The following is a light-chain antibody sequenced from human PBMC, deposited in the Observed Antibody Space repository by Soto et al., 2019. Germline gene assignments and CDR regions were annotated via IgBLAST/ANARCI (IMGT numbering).Light chain of an antibody. CDR3: AAWDDSLNGVV. CDR2: NNN. CDR1: SSNIGSTT. Sequence: QSVLTQPPSASGTPGQRVTIACSGSSSNIGSTTVKWYHQLPGTAPKLLIYNNNQRPSGVPDRFSGSKSGTSASLAISGLQSEDEADYYCAAWDDSLNGVVFGGGTKLTVL. J-gene: IGLJ3*02. V-gene: IGLV1-44*01.